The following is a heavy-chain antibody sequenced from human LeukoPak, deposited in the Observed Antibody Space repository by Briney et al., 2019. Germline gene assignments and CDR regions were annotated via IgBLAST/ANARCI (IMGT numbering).Heavy chain of an antibody. CDR1: GYTFTSYD. J-gene: IGHJ4*02. V-gene: IGHV1-8*01. CDR2: MNPNSGNT. Sequence: APVKVSCKASGYTFTSYDINWVRQATGQGLEWMGWMNPNSGNTGYAQKFQGRVTMTRNTSISTAYMELSSLRSEDTAVYYCARWVPRYGRNYFDYWGQGTLVTVSS. D-gene: IGHD1-1*01. CDR3: ARWVPRYGRNYFDY.